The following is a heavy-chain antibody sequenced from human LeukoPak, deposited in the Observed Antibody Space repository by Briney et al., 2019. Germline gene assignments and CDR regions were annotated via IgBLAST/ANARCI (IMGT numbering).Heavy chain of an antibody. D-gene: IGHD3-10*01. CDR1: GFTFSSHS. V-gene: IGHV3-48*04. CDR2: ISISTSTI. J-gene: IGHJ6*02. Sequence: PGGSLRLSCAASGFTFSSHSMHWVRQAPGKGLEWISYISISTSTIYYADSVKGRFTISRDNAKNSLYLQMNSLRAEDTAVYYCARVQGSYGQSDVWGQGTTVTISS. CDR3: ARVQGSYGQSDV.